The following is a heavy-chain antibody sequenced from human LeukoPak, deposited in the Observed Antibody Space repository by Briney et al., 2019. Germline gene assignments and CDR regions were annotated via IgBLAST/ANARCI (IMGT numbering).Heavy chain of an antibody. J-gene: IGHJ4*02. Sequence: ASVKVSCKASGYSFSSYGISWVRQAPGQGLESMGWISAYNGNTNFGQKVQGRVTMTTDTSTSTAYMELKHLRSDDTAVYYCARGGYKDADWDFDYWGQGTLVTVSS. CDR2: ISAYNGNT. V-gene: IGHV1-18*01. D-gene: IGHD5-24*01. CDR1: GYSFSSYG. CDR3: ARGGYKDADWDFDY.